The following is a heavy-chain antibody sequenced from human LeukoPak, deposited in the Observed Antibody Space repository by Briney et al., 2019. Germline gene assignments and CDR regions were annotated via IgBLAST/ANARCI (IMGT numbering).Heavy chain of an antibody. Sequence: SETLSLTCSVSGDSISIYYWNWIRQPPGKGLEWIGYIDHTGSTNYNPSLNSRVTISRDTSTNHFSLKLSSVTAADTAVYYCARSRGIISDSTLDYWGQGTLVTVSS. CDR3: ARSRGIISDSTLDY. J-gene: IGHJ4*02. V-gene: IGHV4-59*01. CDR2: IDHTGST. CDR1: GDSISIYY. D-gene: IGHD6-13*01.